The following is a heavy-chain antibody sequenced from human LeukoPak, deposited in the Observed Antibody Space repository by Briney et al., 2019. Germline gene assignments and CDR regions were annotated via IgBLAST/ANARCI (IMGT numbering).Heavy chain of an antibody. V-gene: IGHV4-34*01. CDR2: INHSGST. J-gene: IGHJ5*02. D-gene: IGHD2-21*02. CDR3: ARSKGDSWWFDP. Sequence: SETLSLTCAVYGGSFSCYYGSWIPQPPGKGLEWIGEINHSGSTNYNPSLKSRVTISVDTSKNQFSLKLSSVTAADTAVYYCARSKGDSWWFDPSGQGTLVTVSS. CDR1: GGSFSCYY.